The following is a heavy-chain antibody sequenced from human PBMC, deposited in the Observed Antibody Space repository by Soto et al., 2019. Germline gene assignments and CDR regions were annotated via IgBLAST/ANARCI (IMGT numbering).Heavy chain of an antibody. CDR1: GGSISRYY. D-gene: IGHD2-8*01. CDR2: AYYSGDT. J-gene: IGHJ5*02. CDR3: ARDRSTYGGGGTGEVKENWFDP. V-gene: IGHV4-59*01. Sequence: PSETLSLTCSVSGGSISRYYWSWIRQPPGKGLEWIGYAYYSGDTGYNPSLQSRVTMAVDTSKNQVSLKLTSVTAADTAVYYCARDRSTYGGGGTGEVKENWFDPWGQVALVTVS.